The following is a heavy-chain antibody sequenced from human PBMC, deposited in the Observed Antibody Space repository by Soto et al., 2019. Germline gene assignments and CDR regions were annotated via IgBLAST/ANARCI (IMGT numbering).Heavy chain of an antibody. J-gene: IGHJ4*02. CDR3: ARDGIGSVAFWGYLDY. CDR1: GFPFSTYS. Sequence: PGGSLSLSCAASGFPFSTYSMNWVRQAPGKGLEWVSSISSGNSFIYYADSVMGRFTISRDNAKNSLYLEMNSLRVEDTALYYCARDGIGSVAFWGYLDYWGQGTLVTVSS. D-gene: IGHD3-16*01. V-gene: IGHV3-21*01. CDR2: ISSGNSFI.